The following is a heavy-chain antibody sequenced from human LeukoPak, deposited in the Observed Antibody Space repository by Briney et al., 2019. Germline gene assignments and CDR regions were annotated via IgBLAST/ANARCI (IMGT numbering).Heavy chain of an antibody. CDR1: GYTFTAYY. CDR3: AREGLEWLVTGPDY. Sequence: ASVKVSCKASGYTFTAYYMHWVRQAPGEGLEWMGWINPNSGGTKYAQKFQGRVTMTRDTSISTAYMELSRLRSDDTAVFYCAREGLEWLVTGPDYWGQGTLVTVSS. D-gene: IGHD3-3*01. CDR2: INPNSGGT. J-gene: IGHJ4*02. V-gene: IGHV1-2*02.